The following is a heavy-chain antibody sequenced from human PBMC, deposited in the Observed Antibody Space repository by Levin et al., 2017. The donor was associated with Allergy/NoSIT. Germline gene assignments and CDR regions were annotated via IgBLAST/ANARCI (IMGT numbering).Heavy chain of an antibody. V-gene: IGHV1-18*01. CDR1: GYTFTTYG. Sequence: ASVKVSCKASGYTFTTYGISWVRQAPGQGLEWMGWISAFTGNTDYAQKVQGRVTMTTDTSTNTAYMELRSLTSDDTAVYYCAIDGPDDDFWSGSLGFDYWGQGTLVTVSS. CDR3: AIDGPDDDFWSGSLGFDY. J-gene: IGHJ4*02. D-gene: IGHD3-3*01. CDR2: ISAFTGNT.